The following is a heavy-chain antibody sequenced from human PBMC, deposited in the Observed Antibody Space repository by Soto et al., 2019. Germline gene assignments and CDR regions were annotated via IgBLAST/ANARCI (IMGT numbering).Heavy chain of an antibody. Sequence: GSLRLSCAASGFTFSSYWMHWVRQAPGKGRVWVSRINSDGSSTSYADSVKGRFTISRDNAKNTLYLQMNSLRAEDTAVYYCARGIARDAFDIWGQGTMVTVSS. CDR1: GFTFSSYW. V-gene: IGHV3-74*01. CDR2: INSDGSST. D-gene: IGHD6-13*01. J-gene: IGHJ3*02. CDR3: ARGIARDAFDI.